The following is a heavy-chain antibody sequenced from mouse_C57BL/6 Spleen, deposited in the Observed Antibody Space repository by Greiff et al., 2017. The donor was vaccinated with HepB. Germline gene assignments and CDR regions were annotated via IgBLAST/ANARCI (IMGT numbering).Heavy chain of an antibody. V-gene: IGHV5-16*01. CDR2: INYDGSST. Sequence: EVKLMESEGGLVQPGSSMKLSCTASGFTFSDYYMAWVRQVPEKGLEWVANINYDGSSTYYLDSLKSRFIISRDNAKNILYLQMRSLKSEDTATYYCARDDYGMDYWGQGTSVTVSS. CDR1: GFTFSDYY. J-gene: IGHJ4*01. CDR3: ARDDYGMDY.